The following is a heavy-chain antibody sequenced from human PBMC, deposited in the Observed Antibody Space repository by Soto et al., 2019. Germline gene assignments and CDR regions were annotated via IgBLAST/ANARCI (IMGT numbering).Heavy chain of an antibody. V-gene: IGHV4-30-2*01. CDR2: MYHSGSA. Sequence: QLQLQESGSGLVKPSQTLSLTCAVSGGSISSGGYSWSWIRQPPGKGLEWIGYMYHSGSAYYNSSPKRRATISIYRSKHHFSLKLSSVTAADTAVYYGARVRAYWGQGIMVTVSS. CDR3: ARVRAY. CDR1: GGSISSGGYS. J-gene: IGHJ4*02.